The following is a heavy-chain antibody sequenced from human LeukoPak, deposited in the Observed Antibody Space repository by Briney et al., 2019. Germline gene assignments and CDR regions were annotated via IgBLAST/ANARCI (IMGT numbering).Heavy chain of an antibody. Sequence: PGGSLRLSCAASGFTFSSYAMSWVRQAPGKGLEWVSAISGSGGSTYYADSVKGRFTISRDNSKNTLYLQMNSLRAEDTAVYYCARDRRRAVAGTRFYYYGMDVWGQGTTVTVSS. CDR2: ISGSGGST. CDR1: GFTFSSYA. V-gene: IGHV3-23*01. CDR3: ARDRRRAVAGTRFYYYGMDV. D-gene: IGHD6-19*01. J-gene: IGHJ6*02.